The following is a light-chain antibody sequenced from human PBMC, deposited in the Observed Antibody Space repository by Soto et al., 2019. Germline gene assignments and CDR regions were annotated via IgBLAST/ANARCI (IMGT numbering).Light chain of an antibody. Sequence: SYELPQPPSVSVAPGKTARITCGGTNIGSKSVHWYQQKPGQAPVLVIYYDSGRPSGIPERFSGSNSGNTATLTISRVEAGDEADNYWQVWDSRSDHVVFGGGTKLTVL. CDR1: NIGSKS. J-gene: IGLJ2*01. V-gene: IGLV3-21*04. CDR3: QVWDSRSDHVV. CDR2: YDS.